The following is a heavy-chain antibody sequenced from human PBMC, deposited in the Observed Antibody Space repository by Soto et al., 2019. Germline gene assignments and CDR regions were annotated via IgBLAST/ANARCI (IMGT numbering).Heavy chain of an antibody. D-gene: IGHD3-3*01. V-gene: IGHV3-33*01. CDR2: IWYDGSNK. CDR1: GFTFSSYG. Sequence: QVQLVESGGGVVQPGRSLRLSCAASGFTFSSYGMHWVRQAPGKGLEWVAVIWYDGSNKYYADSVKGRFTISRDNSKNTLYLQMNSLRAEDTAVYYCARGHPILRFLEWLPNYYYYGMDVWGQGTTVTVSS. CDR3: ARGHPILRFLEWLPNYYYYGMDV. J-gene: IGHJ6*02.